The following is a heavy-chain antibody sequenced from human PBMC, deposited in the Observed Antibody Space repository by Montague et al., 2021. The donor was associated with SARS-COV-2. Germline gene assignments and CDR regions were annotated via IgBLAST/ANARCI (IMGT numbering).Heavy chain of an antibody. CDR1: GGSISSDDYY. CDR3: ARDHYS. CDR2: IHYSGNT. V-gene: IGHV4-30-4*08. Sequence: TLSLTCTVSGGSISSDDYYWSWIRQPPGKGLEWIGYIHYSGNTYYNPSLKSRVTISVDTSKNQFSLKLRSVTAADTAVFYCARDHYSWGQGTLVTVSS. J-gene: IGHJ4*02.